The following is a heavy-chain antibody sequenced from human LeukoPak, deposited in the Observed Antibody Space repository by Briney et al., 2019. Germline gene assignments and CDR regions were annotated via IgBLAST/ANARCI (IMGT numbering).Heavy chain of an antibody. Sequence: ASVKVSCKASGYTFTSYDINWVRQATGQGLEWMGWMNPNNGNTGYAQNFQGRVTMTRNTSISTAYMELSSLRSEDTAVYYCATSGGEMATIEGFDYWGQGTLDTVSS. V-gene: IGHV1-8*01. CDR2: MNPNNGNT. D-gene: IGHD5-24*01. J-gene: IGHJ4*02. CDR1: GYTFTSYD. CDR3: ATSGGEMATIEGFDY.